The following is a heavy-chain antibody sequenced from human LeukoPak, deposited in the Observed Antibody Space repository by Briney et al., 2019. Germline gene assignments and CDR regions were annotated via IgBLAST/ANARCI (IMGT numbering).Heavy chain of an antibody. J-gene: IGHJ6*03. Sequence: PSETLSHTCAVYGGSFSGYYWSWIRQPPGKGLEWIGEINHSGSTNYNPSLKSRVTISVDTSKNQFSLKLSSVTAADTAVYYCARGTKLVSGSRNYYYYMDVWGKGTTVTVSS. CDR3: ARGTKLVSGSRNYYYYMDV. CDR2: INHSGST. D-gene: IGHD2-15*01. CDR1: GGSFSGYY. V-gene: IGHV4-34*01.